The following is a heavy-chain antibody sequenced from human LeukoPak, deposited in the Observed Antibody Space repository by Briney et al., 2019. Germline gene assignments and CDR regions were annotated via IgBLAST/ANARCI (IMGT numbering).Heavy chain of an antibody. Sequence: PSETLSLTCTVSGGSISSSSYYWGWIRQPPGKGLEWIGSIYYSGSTYYNPSLKSRVTISVDTSKNQFSLKLSSVTAADTAVYYCARDGQWLVPNWFDPWGQGTLVTVSS. CDR2: IYYSGST. D-gene: IGHD6-19*01. J-gene: IGHJ5*02. CDR3: ARDGQWLVPNWFDP. V-gene: IGHV4-39*02. CDR1: GGSISSSSYY.